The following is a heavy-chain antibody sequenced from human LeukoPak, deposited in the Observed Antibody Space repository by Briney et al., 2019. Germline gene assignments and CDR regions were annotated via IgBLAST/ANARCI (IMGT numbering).Heavy chain of an antibody. CDR3: ARGPRGSGSYYSNYYYGMDV. J-gene: IGHJ6*02. CDR2: INHSGST. D-gene: IGHD3-10*01. V-gene: IGHV4-34*01. CDR1: GGSFSGYY. Sequence: SETLSLTCAVYGGSFSGYYWSWIRQPPGKGLEWIGEINHSGSTNYNPSLKSRVTISVDTSKNQFSLKLSSVTAADTAVYYCARGPRGSGSYYSNYYYGMDVWGQGTTVTVSS.